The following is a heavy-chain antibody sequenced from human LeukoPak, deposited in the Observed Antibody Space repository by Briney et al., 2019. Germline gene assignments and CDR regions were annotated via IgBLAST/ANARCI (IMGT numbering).Heavy chain of an antibody. CDR3: AGAPYGSASYYAQLDY. V-gene: IGHV1-18*01. CDR1: GYTFTSYG. Sequence: ASVEVSCKASGYTFTSYGISWVRQAPGQGLEWMGWISAYNGNTNYAQKLQGRVTMTTDTSTSTAYMELRSLRSDDTAVYYCAGAPYGSASYYAQLDYWGQGTLVTVSS. J-gene: IGHJ4*02. D-gene: IGHD3-10*01. CDR2: ISAYNGNT.